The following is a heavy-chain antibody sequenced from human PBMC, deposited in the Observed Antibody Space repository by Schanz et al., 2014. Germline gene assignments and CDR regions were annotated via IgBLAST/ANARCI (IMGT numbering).Heavy chain of an antibody. J-gene: IGHJ5*02. CDR1: GYTFTTYA. D-gene: IGHD3-9*01. CDR3: AKAEYDMLTDSYSRLDP. Sequence: QVQLVQSGAEVKKPGASVRVSCKAPGYTFTTYAMSWVRQAPGQGLEWVGWISVYTGNTKYGQKVQGRVTMTADTSTNTTYMELRSLRSDDTAVYYCAKAEYDMLTDSYSRLDPWGQGTLVTVSS. V-gene: IGHV1-18*01. CDR2: ISVYTGNT.